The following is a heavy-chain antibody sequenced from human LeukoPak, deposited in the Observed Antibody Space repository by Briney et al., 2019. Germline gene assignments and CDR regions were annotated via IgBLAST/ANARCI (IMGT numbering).Heavy chain of an antibody. D-gene: IGHD1-26*01. CDR1: GGSINSNSHF. V-gene: IGHV4-39*01. Sequence: PSETLCLTCTVSGGSINSNSHFWDWIRQSPGKGLEWIGTIYYSGSTYYSPSLKSRVTISVDTSKNQFSLELNSVTAADTAVYYCASGLEWELPRYLVGDAFDIWGQGTMVTVSS. CDR3: ASGLEWELPRYLVGDAFDI. CDR2: IYYSGST. J-gene: IGHJ3*02.